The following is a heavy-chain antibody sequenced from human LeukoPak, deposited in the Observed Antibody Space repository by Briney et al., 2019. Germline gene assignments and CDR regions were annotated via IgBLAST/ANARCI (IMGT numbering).Heavy chain of an antibody. V-gene: IGHV3-21*01. CDR1: GFTFSSYS. D-gene: IGHD5-18*01. CDR2: ISSSSSYI. J-gene: IGHJ4*02. Sequence: PGGSLRLSCAASGFTFSSYSMNWVRQAPGKGLEWVSSISSSSSYIYYADSVKGRFAISRDNAKNSLYLQMNSLRAEDTAVYYCARLPSYGSGRDHWGQGTLVTVSS. CDR3: ARLPSYGSGRDH.